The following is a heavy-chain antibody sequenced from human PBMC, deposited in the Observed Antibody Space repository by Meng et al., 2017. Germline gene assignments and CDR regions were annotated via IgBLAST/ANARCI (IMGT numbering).Heavy chain of an antibody. CDR1: GFTVSSNY. V-gene: IGHV3-53*01. CDR3: ARGLGYSSGRYPPVYYFDY. D-gene: IGHD6-19*01. J-gene: IGHJ4*02. Sequence: GESLKISCAASGFTVSSNYMSWVRQAPGKGLEWVSVIYSGGSTYYADSVKGRFTISRDNSKNTLYLQMNSLRAEDTAVYYCARGLGYSSGRYPPVYYFDYWGQGTLVTVSS. CDR2: IYSGGST.